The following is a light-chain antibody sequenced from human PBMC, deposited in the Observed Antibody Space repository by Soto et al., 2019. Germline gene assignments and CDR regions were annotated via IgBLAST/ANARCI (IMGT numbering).Light chain of an antibody. CDR3: QQYTNWPLT. J-gene: IGKJ4*01. V-gene: IGKV3-15*01. Sequence: EIVMTQSPVTLSVSPGEGVTLSCRASQSVYSNLAWYQQKPGQAPRLLIYYASARAPDIPARFSGSGSGTDFTLNVSRLQSEDFAVYYCQQYTNWPLTFGGGTRVEIK. CDR1: QSVYSN. CDR2: YAS.